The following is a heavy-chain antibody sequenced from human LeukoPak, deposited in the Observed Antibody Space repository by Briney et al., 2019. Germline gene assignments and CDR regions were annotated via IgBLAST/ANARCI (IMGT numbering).Heavy chain of an antibody. J-gene: IGHJ4*02. CDR3: ARDWTYCSGGSCYLAALDY. D-gene: IGHD2-15*01. Sequence: GGSLRLSCAASGFTFSDYYMSWIRQAPGKGLEWVSYISSSGSTIYYADSVKGRFTISRDNAKNSLYLQMNSLRAEDTAVYYCARDWTYCSGGSCYLAALDYWGQGTLVTVSS. CDR2: ISSSGSTI. V-gene: IGHV3-11*04. CDR1: GFTFSDYY.